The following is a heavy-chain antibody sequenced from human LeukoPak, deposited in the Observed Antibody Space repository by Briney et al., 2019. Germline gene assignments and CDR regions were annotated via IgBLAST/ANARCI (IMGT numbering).Heavy chain of an antibody. CDR2: MNPNRGNT. CDR3: ARMNSGRLCNWFDP. J-gene: IGHJ5*02. CDR1: GYTFTSYD. Sequence: ASVTVSCKASGYTFTSYDINWVRQATGQGLEWMGWMNPNRGNTGYAQKFQGRVNMTRNTSISTAYMELSSLRSEDTAVYYCARMNSGRLCNWFDPWGQGTLVTVSS. V-gene: IGHV1-8*01. D-gene: IGHD4-23*01.